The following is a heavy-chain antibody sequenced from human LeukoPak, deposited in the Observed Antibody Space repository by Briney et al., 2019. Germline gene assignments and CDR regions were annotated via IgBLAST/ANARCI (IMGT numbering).Heavy chain of an antibody. CDR2: IWYDGSNK. D-gene: IGHD3-22*01. V-gene: IGHV3-33*06. CDR3: AKVSDSSGSDY. Sequence: PGGSLRLSCAASGFTFNNYGMHWVRQAPGEGLEWAAVIWYDGSNKYYEDSVKGRFTISRDNSKNTLYLQMNSLRAEDTAVYYCAKVSDSSGSDYWGQGTLVTVSS. CDR1: GFTFNNYG. J-gene: IGHJ4*02.